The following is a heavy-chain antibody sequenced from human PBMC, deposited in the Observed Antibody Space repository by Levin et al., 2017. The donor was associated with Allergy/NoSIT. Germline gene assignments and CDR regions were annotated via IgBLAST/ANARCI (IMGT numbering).Heavy chain of an antibody. D-gene: IGHD3-3*01. V-gene: IGHV3-48*03. CDR3: ARQLGNFWSGYNYFDY. Sequence: PGGSLRLSCAASGFTFSSYEMNWVRQAPGKGLEWVSYISSSGSTIYYADYVKGRFTISRDNAKNSLYLQMNSLRAEDTAVYYCARQLGNFWSGYNYFDYWGQGTLVTVSS. CDR2: ISSSGSTI. CDR1: GFTFSSYE. J-gene: IGHJ4*02.